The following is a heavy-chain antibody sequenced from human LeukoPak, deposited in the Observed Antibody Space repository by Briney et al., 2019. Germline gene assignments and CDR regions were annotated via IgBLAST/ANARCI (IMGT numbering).Heavy chain of an antibody. CDR3: AKGGAVSMDV. D-gene: IGHD2-8*01. CDR1: GFTFSGYS. Sequence: PGGSLRLSCAGSGFTFSGYSLNWVRQAPGKGLQWVSAISGSTSYIYYADSMKGRFTISRDNAKNSLYLHMTSLRAEDTAVYYCAKGGAVSMDVWGRRTTVTVSS. CDR2: ISGSTSYI. J-gene: IGHJ6*02. V-gene: IGHV3-21*06.